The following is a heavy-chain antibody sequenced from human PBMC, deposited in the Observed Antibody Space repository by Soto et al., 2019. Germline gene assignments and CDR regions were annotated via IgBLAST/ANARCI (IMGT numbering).Heavy chain of an antibody. Sequence: ASVKVSCKASGYTFSGFYMHWVRQAPGQGLEWMGWINPNSGVTKSAEKFQGRVTMTRDTSISTAYMELSRLTSDDTAVYYCASAAVTGTAGLDFWGQGTQVTVSS. CDR2: INPNSGVT. V-gene: IGHV1-2*02. J-gene: IGHJ4*02. CDR1: GYTFSGFY. CDR3: ASAAVTGTAGLDF. D-gene: IGHD6-19*01.